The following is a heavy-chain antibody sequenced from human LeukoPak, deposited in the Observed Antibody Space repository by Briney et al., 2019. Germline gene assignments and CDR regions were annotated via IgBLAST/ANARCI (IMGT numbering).Heavy chain of an antibody. D-gene: IGHD3-10*01. CDR3: AREGYGSGSYYKKPFDY. J-gene: IGHJ4*02. CDR2: INHSGST. CDR1: GGSFSGYY. Sequence: PSETLSLTRAVYGGSFSGYYWSWIRQPPGKGLEWIGEINHSGSTNYNPSLKSRVTISVDTSKNQFSLKLSSVTAADTAVYYCAREGYGSGSYYKKPFDYWGQGTLVTVSS. V-gene: IGHV4-34*01.